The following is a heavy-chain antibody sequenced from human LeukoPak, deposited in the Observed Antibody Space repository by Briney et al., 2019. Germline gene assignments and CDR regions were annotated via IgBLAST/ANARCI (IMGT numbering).Heavy chain of an antibody. CDR3: AKDRGRYYDSSGYYWGYYFDS. D-gene: IGHD3-22*01. V-gene: IGHV3-23*01. Sequence: GGSLRLSCAASGFTFSTYAVNWVRLAPGKGLEWVSTISGSGGNTYYADSVKGRFTISRDNSKNTLYLQMSSLRAEDTAVYYCAKDRGRYYDSSGYYWGYYFDSWGQGILVTVSS. J-gene: IGHJ4*02. CDR2: ISGSGGNT. CDR1: GFTFSTYA.